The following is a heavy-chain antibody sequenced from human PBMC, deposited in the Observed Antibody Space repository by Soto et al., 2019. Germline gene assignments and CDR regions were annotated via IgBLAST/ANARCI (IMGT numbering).Heavy chain of an antibody. CDR1: GGGSSSSSYY. D-gene: IGHD3-3*01. CDR2: IYYSGST. J-gene: IGHJ1*01. CDR3: ARHTLAISILDH. Sequence: SESRPRTCTGSGGGSSSSSYYWGWIGQPPGKGLEWIGSIYYSGSTYYNPSLKSRVTISVDTSKNQFSLKLSSVTAADTAVYYCARHTLAISILDHWGQG. V-gene: IGHV4-39*01.